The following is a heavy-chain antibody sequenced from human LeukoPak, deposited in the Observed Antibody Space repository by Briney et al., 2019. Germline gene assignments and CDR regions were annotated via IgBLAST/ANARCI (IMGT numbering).Heavy chain of an antibody. CDR1: GFTFSSYE. CDR2: ISSSGSTI. J-gene: IGHJ4*02. D-gene: IGHD3-10*01. Sequence: PGGSLRLSCAASGFTFSSYEMNWVRQAPGKGLEWVSYISSSGSTIYYADSVKGRFTISRDNAKNSLYLQMNSLRAEDTAVYYCARDRPYYYGSGTWDYWGQGTPVTVSS. V-gene: IGHV3-48*03. CDR3: ARDRPYYYGSGTWDY.